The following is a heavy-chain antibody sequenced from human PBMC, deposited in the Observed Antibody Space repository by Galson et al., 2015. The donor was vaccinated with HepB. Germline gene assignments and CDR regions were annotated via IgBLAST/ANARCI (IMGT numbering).Heavy chain of an antibody. CDR1: GFTFSSYG. CDR2: IWYDGSNK. J-gene: IGHJ6*02. D-gene: IGHD2-21*01. V-gene: IGHV3-33*01. CDR3: ARGGRSPADCPNCYYGMDV. Sequence: SLRLSCAASGFTFSSYGMRWVRQAPGKGLEWVAVIWYDGSNKYYADSVKGRFTISRDNSKNTLYLQMNSLRAEDTAVYYCARGGRSPADCPNCYYGMDVCGQGTTVTVSS.